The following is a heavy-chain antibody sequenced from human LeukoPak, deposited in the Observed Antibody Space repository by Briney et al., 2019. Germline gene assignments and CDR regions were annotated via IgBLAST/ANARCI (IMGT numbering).Heavy chain of an antibody. CDR3: ARDALGWAFDI. CDR2: IYYSGST. J-gene: IGHJ3*02. CDR1: GGSISSYY. V-gene: IGHV4-59*01. Sequence: SETLSLTCTVSGGSISSYYWSWIRQPPGKGLEWIGYIYYSGSTKYKPSLKSRVTISVDTSKNQFSLKLSSVTAADTAVYYCARDALGWAFDIWGQGTMVTVSS. D-gene: IGHD4-23*01.